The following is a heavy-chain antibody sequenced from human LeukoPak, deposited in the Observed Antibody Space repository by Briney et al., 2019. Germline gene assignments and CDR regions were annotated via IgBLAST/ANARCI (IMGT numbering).Heavy chain of an antibody. D-gene: IGHD1-26*01. J-gene: IGHJ4*02. CDR3: ARAWELLYPFDY. V-gene: IGHV3-20*04. Sequence: PGGPLRLSCAASGFTFDDYGMSWVRQAPGKGLEWVSGINWTGGSTGYADSVEGRFTISRDNAKNSLSLQMNSLRAEDTAVYYCARAWELLYPFDYWGQGTLVTVSS. CDR2: INWTGGST. CDR1: GFTFDDYG.